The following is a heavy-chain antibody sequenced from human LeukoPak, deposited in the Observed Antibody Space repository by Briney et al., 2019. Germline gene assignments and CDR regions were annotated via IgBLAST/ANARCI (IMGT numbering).Heavy chain of an antibody. CDR3: ARVRTSSGYVSTSYYFDY. V-gene: IGHV1-69*04. Sequence: ASVKVSCKASGGTFSSYGISWVRQAPGQGLEWMGRIIPFLGIANYAQKFQGRVTITADKSTSTAYMELSSLRSEDTAVYYCARVRTSSGYVSTSYYFDYWGQGTLVTVSS. D-gene: IGHD5-12*01. CDR1: GGTFSSYG. J-gene: IGHJ4*02. CDR2: IIPFLGIA.